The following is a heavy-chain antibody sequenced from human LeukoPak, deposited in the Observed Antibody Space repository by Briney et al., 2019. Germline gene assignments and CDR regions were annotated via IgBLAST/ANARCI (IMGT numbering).Heavy chain of an antibody. D-gene: IGHD4-17*01. CDR3: ARGPFTVTTLGYFDY. J-gene: IGHJ4*02. Sequence: SVKVSCKASGGTFGSYAISWVRQAPGQGLEWMGGIIPIFGTANYAQKFQGRVTITADESTSTAYMELSSLRSEDTAVYYCARGPFTVTTLGYFDYWGQGTLVTVSS. V-gene: IGHV1-69*13. CDR1: GGTFGSYA. CDR2: IIPIFGTA.